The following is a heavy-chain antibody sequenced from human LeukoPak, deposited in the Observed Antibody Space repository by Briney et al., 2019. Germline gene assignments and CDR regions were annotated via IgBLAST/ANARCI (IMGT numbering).Heavy chain of an antibody. J-gene: IGHJ4*02. CDR1: GGSISSGGYY. CDR3: ARENWNYFDY. D-gene: IGHD1-1*01. CDR2: IYYSGST. Sequence: SETPSLTCTVSGGSISSGGYYWSWIRQHPGKGLEWSGYIYYSGSTYYNPSLKSRVTISVDTSKNQFSLKLSSVTAADTAVYYCARENWNYFDYWGQGTLVTVSS. V-gene: IGHV4-31*03.